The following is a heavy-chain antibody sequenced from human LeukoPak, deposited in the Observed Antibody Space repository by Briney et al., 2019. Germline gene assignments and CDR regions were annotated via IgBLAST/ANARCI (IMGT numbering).Heavy chain of an antibody. CDR2: IRSKAYGGTT. V-gene: IGHV3-49*04. J-gene: IGHJ3*02. CDR3: TRDSRGSYGPDAFDI. D-gene: IGHD1-26*01. Sequence: GGSLRLSCTASGFTFGDYAMSWVRQAPGKGLEWVGFIRSKAYGGTTEYAASVKGRFTISRHDSKSIAYLQMNSLKTEDTAVYYCTRDSRGSYGPDAFDIWGQGTMVTVSS. CDR1: GFTFGDYA.